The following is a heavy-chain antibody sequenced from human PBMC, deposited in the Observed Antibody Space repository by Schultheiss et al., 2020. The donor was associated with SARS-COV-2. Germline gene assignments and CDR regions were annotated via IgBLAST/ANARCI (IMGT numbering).Heavy chain of an antibody. D-gene: IGHD6-13*01. Sequence: GESLKISCAASGFTLSSYWMHWVRQAPGKGLGWVSCVTSSSCYIYYAASVRGRFSISRENAKNSLYLQMNSLRAGDTAVYYCARHWGLYRGSWYRLDPWGQGTLVTVSS. CDR2: VTSSSCYI. CDR3: ARHWGLYRGSWYRLDP. V-gene: IGHV3-21*04. CDR1: GFTLSSYW. J-gene: IGHJ5*02.